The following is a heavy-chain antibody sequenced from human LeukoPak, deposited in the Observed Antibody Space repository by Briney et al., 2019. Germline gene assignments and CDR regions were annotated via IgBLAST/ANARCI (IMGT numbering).Heavy chain of an antibody. Sequence: SVKVSCKASGGTFSSYAINWVRQAPGQGLEWMGRIIPILDIANYAQKFQGRVTITADNMELSSLRSEDAAVYYCASNSDSGTYLDYWGQGTLVTVSS. V-gene: IGHV1-69*04. CDR3: ASNSDSGTYLDY. J-gene: IGHJ4*02. D-gene: IGHD3-10*01. CDR1: GGTFSSYA. CDR2: IIPILDIA.